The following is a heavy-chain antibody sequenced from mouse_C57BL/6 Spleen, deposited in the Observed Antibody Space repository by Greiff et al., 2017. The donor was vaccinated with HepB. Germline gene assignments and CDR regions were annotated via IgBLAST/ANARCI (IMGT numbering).Heavy chain of an antibody. J-gene: IGHJ3*01. CDR1: GYAFSSSW. Sequence: QVQLKESGPELVKPGASVKISCKASGYAFSSSWMNWVKQRPGKGLEWIGRIYPGDGDTNYNGKFKGKATLTADKSSSTAYMQLSSLTSEDSAVYFCATRADYDWCAYWGQGTLVTVSA. V-gene: IGHV1-82*01. D-gene: IGHD2-4*01. CDR3: ATRADYDWCAY. CDR2: IYPGDGDT.